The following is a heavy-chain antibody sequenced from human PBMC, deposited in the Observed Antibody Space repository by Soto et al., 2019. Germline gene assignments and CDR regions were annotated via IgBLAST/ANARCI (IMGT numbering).Heavy chain of an antibody. D-gene: IGHD6-6*01. V-gene: IGHV1-2*02. CDR3: ARDGDTSSPLDI. CDR2: INPNSGGT. J-gene: IGHJ3*02. Sequence: ASVKASCKASGYTFTGNYMHWVRQAPGQGLEWIGWINPNSGGTNYAQKFQGRVTVTRDTSISTAYMELSRLRSDDTAVYYCARDGDTSSPLDILGQETRVTVSS. CDR1: GYTFTGNY.